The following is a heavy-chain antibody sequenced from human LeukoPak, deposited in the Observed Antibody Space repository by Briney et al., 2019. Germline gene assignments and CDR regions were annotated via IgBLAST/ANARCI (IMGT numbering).Heavy chain of an antibody. CDR1: GFTFSSYW. Sequence: GGSLRLSCAASGFTFSSYWMSWVRQAPGKGLEWVANIKQDGSEKYYVDSVKGRFTISRDNAKNSLYLQMNSLRAEDTALYHCARRRDGYNYVLDFWGRGTLVTVSS. V-gene: IGHV3-7*03. D-gene: IGHD5-24*01. CDR3: ARRRDGYNYVLDF. J-gene: IGHJ4*02. CDR2: IKQDGSEK.